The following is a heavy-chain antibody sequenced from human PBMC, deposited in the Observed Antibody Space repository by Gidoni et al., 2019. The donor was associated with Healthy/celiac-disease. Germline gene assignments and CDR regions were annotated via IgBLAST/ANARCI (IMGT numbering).Heavy chain of an antibody. Sequence: EVQLVESGGGLVQPGRSLRLSCAASGFTFDDYAMHWVRQAPGKGLEWVSGISWNSGSIGYADSVKGRFTISRDNAKNSLYLQMNSLRAEDTALYYCAKGSLHPPLGNSPEAEYFQHWGQGTLVTVSS. CDR3: AKGSLHPPLGNSPEAEYFQH. V-gene: IGHV3-9*01. CDR1: GFTFDDYA. J-gene: IGHJ1*01. D-gene: IGHD3-16*01. CDR2: ISWNSGSI.